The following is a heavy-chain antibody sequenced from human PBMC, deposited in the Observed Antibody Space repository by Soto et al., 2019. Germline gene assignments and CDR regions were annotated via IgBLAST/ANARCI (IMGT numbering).Heavy chain of an antibody. V-gene: IGHV3-15*01. CDR2: IKSKTDGGTT. CDR3: TTGELERRGGAFDI. J-gene: IGHJ3*02. D-gene: IGHD1-1*01. CDR1: GFTFSNAW. Sequence: KSGGSLRLSCAASGFTFSNAWMSWVRQAPGKGLEWVGRIKSKTDGGTTGYAAPVKGRFTISRDDSKNTLYLQMNSLKTEDTAVYYCTTGELERRGGAFDIWGQGTMVTVSS.